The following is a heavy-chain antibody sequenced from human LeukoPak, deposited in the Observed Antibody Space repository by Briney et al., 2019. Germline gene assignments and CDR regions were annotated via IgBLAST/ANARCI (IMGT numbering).Heavy chain of an antibody. CDR2: IYTSGST. CDR1: GGSISSGSYY. V-gene: IGHV4-61*02. J-gene: IGHJ6*03. CDR3: ARACYGGNPLDYYYYMDV. Sequence: SETLSLTCTVSGGSISSGSYYWSWIRQPAGKGLEWIGRIYTSGSTNYNPSLKSRVTISVDTSKNQFSLKLSSVTAADTAVNYCARACYGGNPLDYYYYMDVWGKGTTVTVSS. D-gene: IGHD4-23*01.